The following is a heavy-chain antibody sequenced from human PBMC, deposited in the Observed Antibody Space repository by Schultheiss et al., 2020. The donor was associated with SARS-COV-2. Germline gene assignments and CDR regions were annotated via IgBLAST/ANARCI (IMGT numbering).Heavy chain of an antibody. CDR1: GFTFSSYS. V-gene: IGHV3-21*04. CDR3: AKDLIAARPKAA. Sequence: GGSLRLSCAASGFTFSSYSMNWVRQAPGKGLEWVSSISSSSSYIYYADSVKGRFTISRDNAKNTLYLQMNSLRAEDTAVYYCAKDLIAARPKAAWGQGTLVTVSS. D-gene: IGHD6-6*01. J-gene: IGHJ5*02. CDR2: ISSSSSYI.